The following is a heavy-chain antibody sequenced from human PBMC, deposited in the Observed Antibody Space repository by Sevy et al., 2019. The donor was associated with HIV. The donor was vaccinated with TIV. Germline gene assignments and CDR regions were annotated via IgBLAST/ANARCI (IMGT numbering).Heavy chain of an antibody. J-gene: IGHJ4*02. CDR3: AAGVGASDFDY. Sequence: GGSLRLSCVASGFTFNKAWMSWVRQAPGKGLEWVGRIKSKTDGATRDLAAPVKGRIIISRDDSKNTLYLQISNQKIEDTGVYFCAAGVGASDFDYWGQGTLVTVSS. CDR2: IKSKTDGATR. CDR1: GFTFNKAW. D-gene: IGHD1-26*01. V-gene: IGHV3-15*01.